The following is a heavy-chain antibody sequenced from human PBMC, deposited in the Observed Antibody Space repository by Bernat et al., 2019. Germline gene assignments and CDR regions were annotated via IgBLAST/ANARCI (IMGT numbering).Heavy chain of an antibody. D-gene: IGHD2-15*01. CDR1: GYTFTSYG. CDR2: ISGDNGKT. CDR3: ARCPQVAPTRGDY. Sequence: QVQLVQSGAEVKKPGASVKVSCKASGYTFTSYGISWVRQAPGQGLEWMGWISGDNGKTNYAQRLQGRVTMSTDTSTSTAYMELRSLRSDDTADYYCARCPQVAPTRGDYWGQGTLVTVSS. V-gene: IGHV1-18*01. J-gene: IGHJ4*01.